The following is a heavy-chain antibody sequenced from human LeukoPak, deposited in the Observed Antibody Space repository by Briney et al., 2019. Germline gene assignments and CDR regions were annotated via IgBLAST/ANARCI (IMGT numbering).Heavy chain of an antibody. V-gene: IGHV4-59*01. Sequence: LETLSLTCTVSGGSISSYYWSWIRQPPGKGLEWIGYIYYSGMTNYNPSLKSRVTISLDTSKNQFSLKLSSVTAADTAVYYCASADYDDYYIDFWGQGTLVTVSS. D-gene: IGHD4-17*01. CDR3: ASADYDDYYIDF. J-gene: IGHJ4*02. CDR1: GGSISSYY. CDR2: IYYSGMT.